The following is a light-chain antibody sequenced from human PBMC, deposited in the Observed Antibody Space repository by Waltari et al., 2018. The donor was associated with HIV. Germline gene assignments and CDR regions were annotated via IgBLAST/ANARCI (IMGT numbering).Light chain of an antibody. CDR1: GSNFGNDN. Sequence: QSVLTQPPSVSAAPGQTVTISCSGSGSNFGNDNVSWYRQFPGSAPQLLIYDDDRRPSGISDRFSGSKSGTSATLGIAGLHAGDEADYYCETWDSSLSIMIFGGGTKVTVL. CDR2: DDD. J-gene: IGLJ2*01. CDR3: ETWDSSLSIMI. V-gene: IGLV1-51*01.